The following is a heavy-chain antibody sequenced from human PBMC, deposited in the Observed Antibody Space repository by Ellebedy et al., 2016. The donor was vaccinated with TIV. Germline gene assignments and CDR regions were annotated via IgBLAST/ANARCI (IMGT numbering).Heavy chain of an antibody. Sequence: PGGSLRLSCAASGFTFSSYSMNWVRQAPGKGLEWVSSISSSSSYIYYADSVKGRFTISRDNAKNSLYLQMNSLRAEDTAVYYCARDPSSGWYRYNWFDPWGQGTLVTVSS. V-gene: IGHV3-21*01. CDR2: ISSSSSYI. D-gene: IGHD6-19*01. CDR3: ARDPSSGWYRYNWFDP. J-gene: IGHJ5*02. CDR1: GFTFSSYS.